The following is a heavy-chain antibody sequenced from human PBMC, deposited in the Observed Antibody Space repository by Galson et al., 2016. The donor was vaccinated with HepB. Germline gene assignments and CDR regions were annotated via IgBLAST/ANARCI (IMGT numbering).Heavy chain of an antibody. D-gene: IGHD3-16*01. Sequence: SVKVSCKASGYTFSSFGVSWVRQAPGQGLEWMGWISAHNGNTNFDQKFQGRVTMTADTSTSTAYMELRSLRSDDSAVYYCARATIGGSWPYYNYCGMDVWGQGTTVTVSS. CDR1: GYTFSSFG. CDR2: ISAHNGNT. J-gene: IGHJ6*02. V-gene: IGHV1-18*01. CDR3: ARATIGGSWPYYNYCGMDV.